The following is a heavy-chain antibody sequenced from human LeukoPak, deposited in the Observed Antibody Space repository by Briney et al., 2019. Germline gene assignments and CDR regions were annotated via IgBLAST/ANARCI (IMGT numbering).Heavy chain of an antibody. V-gene: IGHV3-7*01. Sequence: GGSLRLSCAASGFTFGTYWMAWVRQGPGKGLEWVASIREDGSDYVASMKGRFAISRNNAKNSVYLQMNSLRAEDTAVYYCARGVNWGNFDYWGLGTLVTVSS. CDR2: IREDGS. J-gene: IGHJ4*02. CDR1: GFTFGTYW. CDR3: ARGVNWGNFDY. D-gene: IGHD7-27*01.